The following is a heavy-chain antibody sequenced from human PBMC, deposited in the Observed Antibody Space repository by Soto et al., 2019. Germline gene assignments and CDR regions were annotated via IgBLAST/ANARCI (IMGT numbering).Heavy chain of an antibody. V-gene: IGHV3-53*01. CDR2: IYTGETA. J-gene: IGHJ4*02. D-gene: IGHD3-9*01. Sequence: GGSLRLSCAISGFTVSASYLSWVRQAPDKGLEWVSVIYTGETADYSDSVKGRFTVSRDISKNTLFLQMNNLGAEDTAVYYCAREFYDTTTGFYQYYFDYWGQGTQVTVSS. CDR3: AREFYDTTTGFYQYYFDY. CDR1: GFTVSASY.